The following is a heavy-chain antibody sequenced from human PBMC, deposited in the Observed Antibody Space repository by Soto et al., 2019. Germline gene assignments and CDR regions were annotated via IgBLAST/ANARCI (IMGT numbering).Heavy chain of an antibody. V-gene: IGHV3-21*01. Sequence: GGSLRLSCAASGFTFSSYSINWVRQAPGKGLEWVSSISSSSSYIYYADSVKGRFTISRGNAKNSLYLQMNSLRAEDTAVYYCARGPFAKLYYYYGMDVWGQGTTVTVSS. CDR3: ARGPFAKLYYYYGMDV. CDR1: GFTFSSYS. J-gene: IGHJ6*02. D-gene: IGHD3-3*01. CDR2: ISSSSSYI.